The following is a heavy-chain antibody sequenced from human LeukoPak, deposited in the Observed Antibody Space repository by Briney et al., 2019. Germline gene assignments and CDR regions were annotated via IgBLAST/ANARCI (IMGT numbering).Heavy chain of an antibody. Sequence: SETLSLTCTASGVTISSYYWSWIRQPAGKGLEWIGRIYTSGSTNYNPSLKSRVTMSVDTSKIQFSLKLSSVTAADTAVYYCARVSGNYYDSSGTLDYWGQGTLVTVSS. CDR1: GVTISSYY. J-gene: IGHJ4*02. V-gene: IGHV4-4*07. D-gene: IGHD3-22*01. CDR2: IYTSGST. CDR3: ARVSGNYYDSSGTLDY.